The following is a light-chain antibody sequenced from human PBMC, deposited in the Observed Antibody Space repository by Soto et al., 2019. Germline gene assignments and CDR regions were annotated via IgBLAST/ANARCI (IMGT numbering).Light chain of an antibody. CDR1: RSSSTE. CDR3: QHCHSWPLT. J-gene: IGKJ2*01. V-gene: IGKV3-15*01. Sequence: EIAMTHSPATLSVSPGERATLSCRESRSSSTELAWQQQIPGQPTRLLIYSVSTRATGVPARFTASGSGSDSTLTISALQSKEFAIYYCQHCHSWPLTFGQGSGL. CDR2: SVS.